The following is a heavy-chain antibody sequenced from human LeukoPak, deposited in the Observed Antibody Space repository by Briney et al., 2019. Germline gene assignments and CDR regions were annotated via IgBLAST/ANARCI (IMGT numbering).Heavy chain of an antibody. Sequence: SETLSLTCAVYGGSFSGYYWSWIRQPPGKGLEWIGEINHSGSTNYNPSLKSRVTISVDTSKNQFSLKLNSVTAADTAVYYCARDRSSSVGTNYYNGMDVWGKGTTVTVSS. CDR2: INHSGST. CDR1: GGSFSGYY. V-gene: IGHV4-34*01. D-gene: IGHD6-25*01. CDR3: ARDRSSSVGTNYYNGMDV. J-gene: IGHJ6*04.